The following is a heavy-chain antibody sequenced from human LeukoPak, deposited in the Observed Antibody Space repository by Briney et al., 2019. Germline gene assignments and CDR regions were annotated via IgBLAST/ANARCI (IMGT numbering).Heavy chain of an antibody. CDR1: GGSISSGGYY. D-gene: IGHD5-18*01. CDR3: AGALLGYSYAEFDP. Sequence: SQTLSLTCTVSGGSISSGGYYWSWIRQHPGKGLEWIGYIYYSGSTYYNPSLKSRVTISVDTSKNQFSLKLSSVTAADTAVYYCAGALLGYSYAEFDPWGQGTLVTVSS. J-gene: IGHJ5*02. CDR2: IYYSGST. V-gene: IGHV4-31*03.